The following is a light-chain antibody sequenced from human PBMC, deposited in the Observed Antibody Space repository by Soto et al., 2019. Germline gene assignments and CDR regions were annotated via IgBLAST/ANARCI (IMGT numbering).Light chain of an antibody. CDR1: PSISNH. J-gene: IGKJ1*01. CDR3: QESYSRPPWM. CDR2: AAS. V-gene: IGKV1-39*01. Sequence: DSQMTQSPSSLSASVGDRVTVACRASPSISNHLNWYQQKPGKAPKLLIYAASNLHSGVPSRFSGSGSGTEFTLTISSLQLEDFATYYCQESYSRPPWMFGQGTKV.